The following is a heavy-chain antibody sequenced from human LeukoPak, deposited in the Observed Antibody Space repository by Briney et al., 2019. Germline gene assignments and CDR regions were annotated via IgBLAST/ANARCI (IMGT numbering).Heavy chain of an antibody. D-gene: IGHD1-26*01. CDR3: ASYLVGATAFDI. V-gene: IGHV3-21*01. Sequence: PGGSLRLSCAASGFTFSSYAMNWVRQAPGKGLEWVSSISSSSSYIYYADSVKGRFTISRDNAKSSLYLQMNSLRAEDTAVYYCASYLVGATAFDIWGQGTMVTVSS. J-gene: IGHJ3*02. CDR1: GFTFSSYA. CDR2: ISSSSSYI.